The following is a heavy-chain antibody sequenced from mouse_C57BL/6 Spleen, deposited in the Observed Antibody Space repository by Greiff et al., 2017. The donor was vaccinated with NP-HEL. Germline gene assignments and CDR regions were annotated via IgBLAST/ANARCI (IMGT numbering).Heavy chain of an antibody. V-gene: IGHV1-53*01. CDR2: INTSNGGT. J-gene: IGHJ1*03. CDR3: ARWGYGNYVGYFDV. Sequence: QVQLQQPGTELVKPGASVKLSCKASGYTFTSYWMHWVKQRPGQGLEWLGNINTSNGGTTYNEKFKSKATLTVDKSYSTAYMQLSSLTSEYSAVYYCARWGYGNYVGYFDVWGTGTTVTVSS. D-gene: IGHD2-10*02. CDR1: GYTFTSYW.